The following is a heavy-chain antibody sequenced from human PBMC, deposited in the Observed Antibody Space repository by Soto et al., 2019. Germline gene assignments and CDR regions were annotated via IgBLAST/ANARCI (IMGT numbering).Heavy chain of an antibody. CDR2: ITSNGDNT. Sequence: GGALRVSGSASVFTFSNFAMHWVRQAPGKGLEYVSGITSNGDNTYHADSVQGRFTISRDNSKSTLYLQMTSLRVEDTAVYYCVKGNQLLRYYFEYWGRGALVTVSS. D-gene: IGHD2-2*01. CDR1: VFTFSNFA. J-gene: IGHJ4*02. CDR3: VKGNQLLRYYFEY. V-gene: IGHV3-64D*06.